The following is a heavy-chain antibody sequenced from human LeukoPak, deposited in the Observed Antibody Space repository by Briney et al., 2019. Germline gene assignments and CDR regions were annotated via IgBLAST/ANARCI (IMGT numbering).Heavy chain of an antibody. CDR2: INSDETDT. V-gene: IGHV3-74*01. Sequence: GGSLRLSCAASGFTFSSYWMHWVRQAPGKGLVWVSRINSDETDTTYADPVKGRFTISRDNAKNTLYLQMNSLRAEDTAVYYCARVGTSSGDWVRFDYWGQGTLATVSS. CDR1: GFTFSSYW. D-gene: IGHD2-21*02. J-gene: IGHJ4*02. CDR3: ARVGTSSGDWVRFDY.